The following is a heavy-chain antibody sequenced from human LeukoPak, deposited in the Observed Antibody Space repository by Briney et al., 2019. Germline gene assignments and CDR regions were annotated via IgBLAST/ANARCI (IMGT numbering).Heavy chain of an antibody. Sequence: PSETLSLTCTVSGGSISSYYWSWIRQPPGKGLEWIGRIYTSGSTNYNPSLKSRVTMSVDTSKSQFSLNLSSVTAADTAVYYCARGTYHYDSSGSPFDYWGQGTLVTVSS. CDR1: GGSISSYY. CDR2: IYTSGST. CDR3: ARGTYHYDSSGSPFDY. V-gene: IGHV4-4*07. D-gene: IGHD3-22*01. J-gene: IGHJ4*02.